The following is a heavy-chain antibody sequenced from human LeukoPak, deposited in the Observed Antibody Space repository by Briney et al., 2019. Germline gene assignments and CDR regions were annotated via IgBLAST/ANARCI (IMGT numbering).Heavy chain of an antibody. V-gene: IGHV3-7*01. CDR2: IKQDGSEK. D-gene: IGHD2-15*01. CDR3: ARDGPGYCSGGSCPLDY. CDR1: GFTFSSYS. Sequence: GGSLRLSCAASGFTFSSYSMNWVRQAPGKGLEWVANIKQDGSEKYYVDSVKSRFTISRDNAKNSLYLQMNSLRAEDTAVYYCARDGPGYCSGGSCPLDYWGQGTLVTVSS. J-gene: IGHJ4*02.